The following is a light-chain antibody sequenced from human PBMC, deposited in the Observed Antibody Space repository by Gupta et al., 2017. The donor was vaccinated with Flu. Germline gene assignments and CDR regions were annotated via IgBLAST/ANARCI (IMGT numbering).Light chain of an antibody. CDR1: QSVSGSY. V-gene: IGKV3-20*01. CDR3: QQYGSFPST. J-gene: IGKJ2*02. CDR2: DAS. Sequence: ERVTLSCRAIQSVSGSYLAWYQQRAGQAPRLLIYDASSRATGIPDRFSGSGSGTDFTLTISRLEPDDFAVYYCQQYGSFPSTFGQGTKVEIK.